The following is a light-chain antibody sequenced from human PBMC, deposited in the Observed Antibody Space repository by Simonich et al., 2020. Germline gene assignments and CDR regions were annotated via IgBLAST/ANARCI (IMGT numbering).Light chain of an antibody. J-gene: IGKJ4*01. V-gene: IGKV1-NL1*01. CDR2: AAS. CDR1: QDISNY. CDR3: QQYYSTPLT. Sequence: DIQMTQSPSSLSASVGDRVTITCQASQDISNYLNWYQQKPGKAPKLLLYAASTLESGVPSSFSGSGSGTDYTLTISSLQPEDFATYYCQQYYSTPLTFGGGTKVDIK.